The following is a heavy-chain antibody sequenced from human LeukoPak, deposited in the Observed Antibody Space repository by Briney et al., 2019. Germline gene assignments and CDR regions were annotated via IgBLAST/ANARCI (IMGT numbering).Heavy chain of an antibody. CDR1: GFTFSAYS. CDR2: IGSGGSTL. J-gene: IGHJ6*02. Sequence: GGSLRLSCAPSGFTFSAYSMNWVRQAPGKGLEWVSYIGSGGSTLYYADSVKGRFTISRDNAKNSLYLQMNSLRVEDTAVYYCARGSLTGEYGMDVWGQGTTVTVSS. D-gene: IGHD1-20*01. V-gene: IGHV3-48*01. CDR3: ARGSLTGEYGMDV.